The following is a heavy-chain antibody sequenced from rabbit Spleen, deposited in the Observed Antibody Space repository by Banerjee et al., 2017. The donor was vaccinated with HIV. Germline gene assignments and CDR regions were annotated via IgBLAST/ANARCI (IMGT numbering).Heavy chain of an antibody. CDR2: IDPFFGTT. CDR1: GFDFSNYG. CDR3: ARGGYGGHIYAMGL. J-gene: IGHJ3*01. D-gene: IGHD4-2*01. V-gene: IGHV1S47*01. Sequence: QEQLVESGGGLVQPGGSLKLSCKASGFDFSNYGVSWVRQAPGKGLEWIGYIDPFFGTTYYASWVNGRFTISSHNAQNTLYLQLYSLTVADTATYFCARGGYGGHIYAMGLWGQGTLVTVS.